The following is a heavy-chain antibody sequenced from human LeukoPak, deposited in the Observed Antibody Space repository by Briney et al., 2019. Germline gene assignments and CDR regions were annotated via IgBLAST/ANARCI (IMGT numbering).Heavy chain of an antibody. V-gene: IGHV3-30*07. CDR3: ANSKGGGNFDY. Sequence: QPGGSLRLSCAASGFTFSSYAMHWVRQAPGKGLEWVAVISYDGSNKYYADSVKGRFTISRDNAKNSLYLQMNSLRAEDTAVYYCANSKGGGNFDYWGQGTLVTVSS. CDR1: GFTFSSYA. D-gene: IGHD3-16*01. CDR2: ISYDGSNK. J-gene: IGHJ4*02.